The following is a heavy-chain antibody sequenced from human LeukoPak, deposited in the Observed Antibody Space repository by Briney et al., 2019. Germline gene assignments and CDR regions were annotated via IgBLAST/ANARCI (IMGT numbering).Heavy chain of an antibody. D-gene: IGHD1-26*01. CDR2: ISSGGTYI. CDR3: ARSSGNYWAAPFDY. V-gene: IGHV3-21*04. J-gene: IGHJ4*02. CDR1: EFTFSTYN. Sequence: GGSLRLSCAASEFTFSTYNMNWVRRAPGKGLEWVSSISSGGTYIYYADSVKGRFTISRDNAKNSLYLQLNSLRAEDTAVYYCARSSGNYWAAPFDYWGQGTLVTVSS.